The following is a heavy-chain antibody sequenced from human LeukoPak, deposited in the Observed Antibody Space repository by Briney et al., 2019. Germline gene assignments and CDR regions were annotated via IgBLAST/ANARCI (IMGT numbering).Heavy chain of an antibody. CDR3: AKDRSNWKRFDP. CDR2: ISGGGSSI. V-gene: IGHV3-23*01. D-gene: IGHD1-20*01. Sequence: GGSLRLSCVASGFTFSYYGMTWVRQAPGKGLEWVSHISGGGSSIYYADSVKGRFTISRDNSKNTVFLQMNTLRAEDTATYYCAKDRSNWKRFDPWGQGTLVIVSS. CDR1: GFTFSYYG. J-gene: IGHJ5*02.